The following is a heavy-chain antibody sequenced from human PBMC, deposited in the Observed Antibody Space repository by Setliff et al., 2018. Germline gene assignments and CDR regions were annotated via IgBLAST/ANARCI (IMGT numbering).Heavy chain of an antibody. D-gene: IGHD6-13*01. CDR2: ISPYTGNT. CDR3: TTKSRGIAVPGTQRAYFQH. V-gene: IGHV1-18*01. Sequence: ASVKVSCKASGYTFTDFGINWVRQAPGQGLEWMGWISPYTGNTYSAQRFQGRVTLTTDTSTSTAYMEVNSLKTEDTAVYFCTTKSRGIAVPGTQRAYFQHWGQGTLVTVSS. CDR1: GYTFTDFG. J-gene: IGHJ1*01.